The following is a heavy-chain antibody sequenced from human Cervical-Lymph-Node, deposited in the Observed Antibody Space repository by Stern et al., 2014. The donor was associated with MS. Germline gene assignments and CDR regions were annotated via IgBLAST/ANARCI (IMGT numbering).Heavy chain of an antibody. CDR1: GGSISTDY. D-gene: IGHD3-16*01. Sequence: QVQLQESGPGLVKPSETLSLTCTVSGGSISTDYWSWIRQPPGKGLEWIGYIYYSGSTKYNPSLKSRITISVDTSKNQISPNLSSVTAADTAVYYCARKGGRYWYFDLWGRGTLVTVSS. V-gene: IGHV4-59*08. CDR3: ARKGGRYWYFDL. CDR2: IYYSGST. J-gene: IGHJ2*01.